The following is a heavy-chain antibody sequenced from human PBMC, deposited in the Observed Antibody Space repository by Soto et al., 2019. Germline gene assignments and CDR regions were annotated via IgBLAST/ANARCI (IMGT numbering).Heavy chain of an antibody. CDR3: AREDFYRFDY. CDR2: IKEDGSAK. Sequence: EVQLVESGGGLVQPGGSLRVSCAASGFTFTSYGMSWVRQAPGKGLEWVANIKEDGSAKYYLDSVKGRFTISRDNAKNSLYLQMNSLRADDTAVYYCAREDFYRFDYWGQGNLVTVSS. V-gene: IGHV3-7*01. CDR1: GFTFTSYG. J-gene: IGHJ4*02.